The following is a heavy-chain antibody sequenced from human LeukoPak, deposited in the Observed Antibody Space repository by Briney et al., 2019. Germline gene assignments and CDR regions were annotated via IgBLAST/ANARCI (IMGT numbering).Heavy chain of an antibody. CDR3: ARAPITSPFYFDY. V-gene: IGHV3-20*04. CDR1: GFASDEHG. Sequence: GGSLRLSCTASGFASDEHGMSWVRQVPGKGLEWVSGINWSGGSTGYADPLRGRFTISRDNAKNSLYLQMDSLRAEDTSLYYCARAPITSPFYFDYWGQGTLVTVSS. CDR2: INWSGGST. D-gene: IGHD2-2*01. J-gene: IGHJ4*02.